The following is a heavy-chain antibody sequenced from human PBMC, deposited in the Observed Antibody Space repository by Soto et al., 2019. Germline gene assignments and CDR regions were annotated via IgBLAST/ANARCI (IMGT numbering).Heavy chain of an antibody. D-gene: IGHD2-2*03. CDR3: AKDLGFWSTSEDY. J-gene: IGHJ4*02. Sequence: GGSLRLSCAASGFTFSNYAMSWVRQAPGKGLEWVSAISGTGGNTDYADSVKGRFTISRDNFKNTLYLQMNSLRAEDTAVYYCAKDLGFWSTSEDYWGQGTLVTVSS. CDR1: GFTFSNYA. CDR2: ISGTGGNT. V-gene: IGHV3-23*01.